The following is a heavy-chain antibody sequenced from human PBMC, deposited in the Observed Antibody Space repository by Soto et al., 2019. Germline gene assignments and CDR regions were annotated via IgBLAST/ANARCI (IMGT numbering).Heavy chain of an antibody. CDR3: ARPHTYYYDSSGSLHDAFDI. Sequence: GESLKISCKASGYSFTSYWIGWVRQMPGKGLEWMGIIYPADSDARYSPSFQGQVTISADKSISTAYLQWSSLKASDTAMYYCARPHTYYYDSSGSLHDAFDIWGQGTLVTVSS. V-gene: IGHV5-51*01. CDR2: IYPADSDA. D-gene: IGHD3-22*01. CDR1: GYSFTSYW. J-gene: IGHJ3*02.